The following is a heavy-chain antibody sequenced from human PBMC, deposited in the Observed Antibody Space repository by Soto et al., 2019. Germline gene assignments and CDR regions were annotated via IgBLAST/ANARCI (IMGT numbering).Heavy chain of an antibody. CDR2: SSAYNGNT. J-gene: IGHJ4*02. V-gene: IGHV1-18*01. CDR1: GYTFTSYG. CDR3: AIDSPPVDY. Sequence: QVQLVQSGAEVKKPGASVKVSCKASGYTFTSYGSSWGRQAPGQGLEWMGWSSAYNGNTKYAQKLQGRVTMTTDTSTRTAYMELRSLRADDTGVYYCAIDSPPVDYWCQGTLVTVSS.